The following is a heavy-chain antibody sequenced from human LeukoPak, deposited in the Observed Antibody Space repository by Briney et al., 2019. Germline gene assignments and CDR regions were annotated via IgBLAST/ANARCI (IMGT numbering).Heavy chain of an antibody. D-gene: IGHD6-13*01. J-gene: IGHJ5*02. Sequence: GGSLRLSCAASGFTFSSYSMNWVRQAPGKGLEWVSSISSSSSYIYYADSVKGRFTISRDNAKNSLYLQMNSLRAEDTAVYYCARDRSSRGWFDPWGQGTLVTVSS. V-gene: IGHV3-21*01. CDR1: GFTFSSYS. CDR3: ARDRSSRGWFDP. CDR2: ISSSSSYI.